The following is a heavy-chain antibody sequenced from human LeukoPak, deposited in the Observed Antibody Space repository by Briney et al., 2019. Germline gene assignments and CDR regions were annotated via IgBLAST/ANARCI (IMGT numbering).Heavy chain of an antibody. D-gene: IGHD3-16*02. CDR2: IYYSGST. CDR1: GGSISSSSYY. V-gene: IGHV4-39*07. CDR3: ARAPPLWGSYLLNSDDY. Sequence: SETLSLTCTVSGGSISSSSYYWGWIRQPPGKGLEWIGSIYYSGSTYYNPSLKSRVTISVDTSKNQFSLKLSPVTAADTAVYYCARAPPLWGSYLLNSDDYWGQGTLVTVSS. J-gene: IGHJ4*02.